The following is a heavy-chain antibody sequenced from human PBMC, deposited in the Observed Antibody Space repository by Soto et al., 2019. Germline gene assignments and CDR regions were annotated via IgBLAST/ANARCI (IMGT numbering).Heavy chain of an antibody. CDR1: GSAFNTYA. J-gene: IGHJ4*02. D-gene: IGHD3-10*01. CDR2: ISGSGDRT. V-gene: IGHV3-23*01. Sequence: PGGSLRLSCASSGSAFNTYAMDWVRQAPGKGLEWVSSISGSGDRTYYADSVKGRFTISRDNSENTLYLEMNSLRAEDTAVYYCANSDRGGSGNSNFWGQGTLVTVSS. CDR3: ANSDRGGSGNSNF.